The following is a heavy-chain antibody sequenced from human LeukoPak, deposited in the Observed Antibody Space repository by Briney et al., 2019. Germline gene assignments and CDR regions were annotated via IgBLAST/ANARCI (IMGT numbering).Heavy chain of an antibody. CDR2: TNLHGTTV. CDR3: ARSGDTAMVTGHFDY. Sequence: GGSLRLSCAVSGLSFSNYWMHWVRQAPGKGLVWVARTNLHGTTVDYADSVKGRFTISRDNAKNSLYLQMNSLRAEDTAVYYCARSGDTAMVTGHFDYWGQGTLVTVSS. CDR1: GLSFSNYW. J-gene: IGHJ4*02. V-gene: IGHV3-74*01. D-gene: IGHD5-18*01.